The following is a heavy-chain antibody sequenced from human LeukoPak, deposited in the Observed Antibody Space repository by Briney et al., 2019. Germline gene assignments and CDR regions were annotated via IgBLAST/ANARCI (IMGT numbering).Heavy chain of an antibody. J-gene: IGHJ4*02. CDR1: GFSLSNGRMG. Sequence: SGPVLVKPTETLTLTCTVSGFSLSNGRMGVSWIRQPPGKALEWLAHIFSNDEKSYSTSLKGRITISRDNSKNSLYLQMNSLRTEDTALYYCAKDIESGFWSGYYTGIVDYWGQGTLVTVSS. CDR3: AKDIESGFWSGYYTGIVDY. D-gene: IGHD3-3*01. V-gene: IGHV2-26*02. CDR2: IFSNDEK.